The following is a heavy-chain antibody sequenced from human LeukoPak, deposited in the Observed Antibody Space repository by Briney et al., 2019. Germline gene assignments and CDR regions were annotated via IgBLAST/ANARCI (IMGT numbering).Heavy chain of an antibody. CDR1: GGSISSYY. J-gene: IGHJ4*02. Sequence: PSETLSLTCTVSGGSISSYYWSWIRQPPRKGLEWIGYIYYSGSTNYNPSLKSRVTMSVDTSKNQFSLKLDAVTAADTAVYYCARCRSSYFYDSSGYDFDYWGQGTLVTVSS. CDR3: ARCRSSYFYDSSGYDFDY. CDR2: IYYSGST. V-gene: IGHV4-59*08. D-gene: IGHD3-22*01.